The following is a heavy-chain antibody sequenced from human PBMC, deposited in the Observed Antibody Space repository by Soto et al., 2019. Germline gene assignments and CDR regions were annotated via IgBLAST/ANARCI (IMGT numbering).Heavy chain of an antibody. V-gene: IGHV1-18*01. CDR1: GYTFSSYG. CDR3: SGEGYFSGSGTFSPPRYYGMDV. J-gene: IGHJ6*02. CDR2: ISDYNGNT. Sequence: QVQLVQSGAEVKRAGASVKVSCKASGYTFSSYGLSWVRQAPGQGLEWMGWISDYNGNTHYAQKFQGRVIMTTDTSTGAAYMELRGLGSGDTAVYFCSGEGYFSGSGTFSPPRYYGMDVWGQGTTVTVSS. D-gene: IGHD3-10*01.